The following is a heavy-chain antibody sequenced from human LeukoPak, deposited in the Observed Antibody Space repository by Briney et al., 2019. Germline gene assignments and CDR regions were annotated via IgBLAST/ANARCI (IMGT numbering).Heavy chain of an antibody. Sequence: GGSLRLSRAASGFTFSSYGMHWVRQAPGKGLEWVAVIRYDGSNKYYADSVKGRFTISRDNSKNTLYLQMNSLRAEDTAVYYCAREPRGMVRGVITIPRVFDYWGQGTLVTVSS. V-gene: IGHV3-30*02. CDR2: IRYDGSNK. CDR3: AREPRGMVRGVITIPRVFDY. CDR1: GFTFSSYG. J-gene: IGHJ4*02. D-gene: IGHD3-10*01.